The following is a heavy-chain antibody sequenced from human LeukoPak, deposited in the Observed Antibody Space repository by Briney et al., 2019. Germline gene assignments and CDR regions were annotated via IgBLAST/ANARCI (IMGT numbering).Heavy chain of an antibody. CDR1: GFTFSSYA. D-gene: IGHD3-16*01. J-gene: IGHJ4*02. V-gene: IGHV3-23*01. CDR2: ISGSGGST. Sequence: GGSLRLSCAASGFTFSSYAMNWVRQAPGEGLEWVSAISGSGGSTYYADSVKGRFTISRDNSKNTLYLQMNSLRAEDTALYYCAKDRRGGSYFDYWGQGTLVTVSS. CDR3: AKDRRGGSYFDY.